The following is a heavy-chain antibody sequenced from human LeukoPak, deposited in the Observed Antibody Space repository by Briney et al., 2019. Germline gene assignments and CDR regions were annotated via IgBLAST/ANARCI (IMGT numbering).Heavy chain of an antibody. CDR3: ASIYSNYLNY. CDR1: GGSFSGYY. Sequence: SLTCAVYGGSFSGYYWSWIRQPPGKGLEWIGEINHSGSTNYNPSLTSRGTISVDTSKNQFSLKLSSLTAADTAVYYCASIYSNYLNYWGQGTLVTVSS. J-gene: IGHJ4*02. V-gene: IGHV4-34*01. CDR2: INHSGST. D-gene: IGHD4-11*01.